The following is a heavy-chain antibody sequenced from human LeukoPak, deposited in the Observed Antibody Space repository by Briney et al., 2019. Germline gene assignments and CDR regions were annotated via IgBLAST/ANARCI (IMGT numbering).Heavy chain of an antibody. CDR1: GFTFSSYA. Sequence: GGSLRLSCAASGFTFSSYAMSWVRQAPGKGLEWVSAISGSGGSTYYADSVKGRFTISRDNSKNTLYLQMNSLRAEDTAVYYCAKDRYYDILTGLGEFDYWGKGTTVTVSS. CDR3: AKDRYYDILTGLGEFDY. V-gene: IGHV3-23*01. D-gene: IGHD3-9*01. CDR2: ISGSGGST. J-gene: IGHJ6*04.